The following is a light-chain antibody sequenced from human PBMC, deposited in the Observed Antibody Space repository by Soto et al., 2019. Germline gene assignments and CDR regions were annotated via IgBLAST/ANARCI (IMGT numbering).Light chain of an antibody. J-gene: IGLJ1*01. CDR2: DNS. V-gene: IGLV1-40*01. Sequence: QSVLTQPPSVSGAPGQRVTISCTGSSSNIGAGYNVHWYQQLPGTVPKLLIYDNSNRPSGVPDRFSGSRSGTSASLAITGLRAEDEAEYYCQSYDSSLTAHVFGTGTKVTVL. CDR1: SSNIGAGYN. CDR3: QSYDSSLTAHV.